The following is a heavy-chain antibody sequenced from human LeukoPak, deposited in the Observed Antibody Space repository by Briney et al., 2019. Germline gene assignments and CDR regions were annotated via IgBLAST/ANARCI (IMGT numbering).Heavy chain of an antibody. J-gene: IGHJ6*02. CDR1: GGSFSGYY. V-gene: IGHV4-34*01. CDR3: ARGLGYGQWLVHYYYYGMDV. CDR2: INHSGST. Sequence: PSETLSLTCAVYGGSFSGYYWSWIRQPPGKGLEWIGEINHSGSTNYNPSLKSRVTISVDTSKNQFSLKLNSVTAADTAVYYCARGLGYGQWLVHYYYYGMDVWGQGTTVTVSS. D-gene: IGHD6-19*01.